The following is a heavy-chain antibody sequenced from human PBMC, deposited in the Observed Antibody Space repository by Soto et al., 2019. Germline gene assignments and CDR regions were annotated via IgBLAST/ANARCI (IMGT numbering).Heavy chain of an antibody. CDR2: IYYSGST. V-gene: IGHV4-39*01. CDR3: ARGLNIDAFDI. Sequence: SETLSLTCTVSGGSISSSSYYWGWIRQPPGKGLEWIGSIYYSGSTYYKPSLKSRVTISVDTSKNQFSLKLSSVTAAYTAVYYCARGLNIDAFDIWGQGTVVTVSS. J-gene: IGHJ3*02. CDR1: GGSISSSSYY.